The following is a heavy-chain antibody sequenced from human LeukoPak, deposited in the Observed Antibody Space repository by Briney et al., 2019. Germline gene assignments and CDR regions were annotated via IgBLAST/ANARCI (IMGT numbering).Heavy chain of an antibody. J-gene: IGHJ6*02. V-gene: IGHV3-9*01. CDR3: ARGDYGDYDV. D-gene: IGHD4-17*01. CDR2: LSWNSGRI. CDR1: GFTFVDYP. Sequence: GGSLRLSCAASGFTFVDYPMHWVRQAPGKGLKWVAGLSWNSGRIAYADSVKGRFTISRDNAKNSLYLQMNSLRAEDTAVYYCARGDYGDYDVWGQGTTVTVSS.